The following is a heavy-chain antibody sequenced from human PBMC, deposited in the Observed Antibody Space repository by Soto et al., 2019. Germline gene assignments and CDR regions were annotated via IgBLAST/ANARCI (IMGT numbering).Heavy chain of an antibody. D-gene: IGHD3-10*01. CDR1: GGSITSGNSYS. V-gene: IGHV4-30-2*01. CDR2: ISQTGAT. J-gene: IGHJ5*02. Sequence: PSETLSLTCAVSGGSITSGNSYSWAWIRQPPGRGLEWIGSISQTGATSYNPSLKSRASVSLDKSKNQFSLRLSSVTAADMAVYYCARAVSPYFGTWFDPWGQGTLVTSPQ. CDR3: ARAVSPYFGTWFDP.